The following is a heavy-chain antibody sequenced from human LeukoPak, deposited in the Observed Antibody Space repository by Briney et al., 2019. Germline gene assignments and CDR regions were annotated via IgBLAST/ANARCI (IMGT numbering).Heavy chain of an antibody. CDR2: INHSGST. Sequence: SETLSLTCTVSGGSISSYYWSWIRQPPGKGLEWIGEINHSGSTNYNPSLKSRVTISVDTSKNQFSLKLSSVTAADTAVYYCARFSIAAAGSDYWGQGTLVTVSS. V-gene: IGHV4-34*01. CDR3: ARFSIAAAGSDY. D-gene: IGHD6-13*01. J-gene: IGHJ4*02. CDR1: GGSISSYY.